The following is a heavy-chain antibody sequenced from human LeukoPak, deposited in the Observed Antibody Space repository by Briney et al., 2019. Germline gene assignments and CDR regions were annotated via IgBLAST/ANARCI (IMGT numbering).Heavy chain of an antibody. V-gene: IGHV3-33*05. CDR3: ARLSEVWNPIDY. CDR2: ILYDGTYE. Sequence: PGGSLRLSCAASGFTFSSYGMHWVRQAPGKGLEWVALILYDGTYEYYADSVKGRFTISRDNSKNTLYMQMNSLKASDTAMYYCARLSEVWNPIDYWGQGTLVTVSS. J-gene: IGHJ4*02. CDR1: GFTFSSYG. D-gene: IGHD1-1*01.